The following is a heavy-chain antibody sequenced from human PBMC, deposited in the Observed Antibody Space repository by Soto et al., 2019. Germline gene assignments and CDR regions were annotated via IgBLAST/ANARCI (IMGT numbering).Heavy chain of an antibody. J-gene: IGHJ6*02. CDR1: GYTFTTYA. D-gene: IGHD6-25*01. Sequence: GASVKVSCKASGYTFTTYAMHWVRQAPGQRLEWMGWISAGNGNTKYSQKFQGRVAITRDTSASTAYMELSSLISEDTAVYYCAKSRTIRAAGPQVYYYYAMDVWGQGTTVTVSS. CDR2: ISAGNGNT. V-gene: IGHV1-3*01. CDR3: AKSRTIRAAGPQVYYYYAMDV.